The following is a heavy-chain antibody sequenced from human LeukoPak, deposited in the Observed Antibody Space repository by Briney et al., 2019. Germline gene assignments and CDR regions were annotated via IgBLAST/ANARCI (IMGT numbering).Heavy chain of an antibody. Sequence: PSETLSLTCAVYGGSFSGYYWSWIRQPPGKGLEWIGEINHSGSTNYNPSLKSRVTISVDTSKNQFSLKLSSVTAADTAVYYCARDLIAARKTNWFDPWGQGTLVTVSS. CDR1: GGSFSGYY. CDR3: ARDLIAARKTNWFDP. D-gene: IGHD6-13*01. J-gene: IGHJ5*02. V-gene: IGHV4-34*01. CDR2: INHSGST.